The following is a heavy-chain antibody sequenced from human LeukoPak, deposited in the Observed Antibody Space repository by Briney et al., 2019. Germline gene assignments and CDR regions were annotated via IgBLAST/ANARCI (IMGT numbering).Heavy chain of an antibody. CDR1: GYTFTGYY. V-gene: IGHV1-2*02. D-gene: IGHD6-19*01. CDR2: INPNSGGT. CDR3: ARDLLGAVAGKGGFDY. Sequence: ASVKVSCKASGYTFTGYYMHWVRQAPGQGLEWMGWINPNSGGTNYAQKFQGRVTMTTDTSTSTAYMELRSLRSDDTAVYYCARDLLGAVAGKGGFDYWGQGTLVTVSS. J-gene: IGHJ4*02.